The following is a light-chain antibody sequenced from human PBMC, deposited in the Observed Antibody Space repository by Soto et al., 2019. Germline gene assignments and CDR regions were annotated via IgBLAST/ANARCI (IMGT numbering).Light chain of an antibody. CDR2: DTS. J-gene: IGKJ1*01. CDR1: QSVSNY. Sequence: EIVLTQSPGTLSLSPGERATLSCRASQSVSNYLAWYQHKPGQAPRLLFYDTSNRAAGTPARFGGSGSGTDFTLTISSLEPEDFAVYYCVQRSIWPWTVGQGNKVGIK. V-gene: IGKV3-11*01. CDR3: VQRSIWPWT.